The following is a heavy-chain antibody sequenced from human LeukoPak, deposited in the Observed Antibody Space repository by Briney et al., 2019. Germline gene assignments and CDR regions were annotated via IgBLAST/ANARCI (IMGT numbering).Heavy chain of an antibody. CDR1: GYTFTSYY. J-gene: IGHJ5*02. CDR2: INPSGGST. Sequence: GASVKVSCKASGYTFTSYYMHWVRQAPGQGLERMGIINPSGGSTSYAQKFQGRVTMTRDMSTSTVYMELSSLRSEDTAVYYCARENYYGSGSYYTNWFDPWGQGTLVTVSS. D-gene: IGHD3-10*01. CDR3: ARENYYGSGSYYTNWFDP. V-gene: IGHV1-46*01.